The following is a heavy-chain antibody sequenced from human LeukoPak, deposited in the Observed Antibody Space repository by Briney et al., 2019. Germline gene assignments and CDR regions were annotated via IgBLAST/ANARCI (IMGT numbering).Heavy chain of an antibody. J-gene: IGHJ4*02. V-gene: IGHV1-8*01. CDR2: LNPNSGNT. CDR3: ARDLRPYCGGDCYSDY. CDR1: GYTFTSYN. Sequence: ASVKVSCKASGYTFTSYNSNWVRQAIGQVLEWMGWLNPNSGNTGYAQKFQGRVSKTRDTSISTAYMELSSLRSEDTAVYYCARDLRPYCGGDCYSDYWGQGTLVTVSS. D-gene: IGHD2-21*02.